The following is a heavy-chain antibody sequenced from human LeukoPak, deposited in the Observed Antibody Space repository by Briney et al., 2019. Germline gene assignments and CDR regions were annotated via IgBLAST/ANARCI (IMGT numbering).Heavy chain of an antibody. D-gene: IGHD3-10*01. Sequence: EASVKVSCKASGYAFTRYPINWMRQAPGQGLEWMGWINTNTGNPTYAQGFRGRFAFSLDSSVSTAYLQINSLKAEDTAMYYCARGYVSGSDPNWFDPWGQGTPVTVSS. CDR3: ARGYVSGSDPNWFDP. V-gene: IGHV7-4-1*02. J-gene: IGHJ5*02. CDR2: INTNTGNP. CDR1: GYAFTRYP.